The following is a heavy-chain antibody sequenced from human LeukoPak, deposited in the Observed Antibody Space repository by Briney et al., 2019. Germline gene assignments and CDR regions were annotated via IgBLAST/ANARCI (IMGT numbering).Heavy chain of an antibody. D-gene: IGHD3-10*01. Sequence: PSETLSLXCTVSGGSISSYYWSWIRQPAGKGLEWIGRIYTSGSTNYNPSLKSRATMSVDTSKNQFSLKLSSVTAADTAVYYCARGRITMVRGEDFDYWGQGTLVTVSS. J-gene: IGHJ4*02. CDR3: ARGRITMVRGEDFDY. CDR1: GGSISSYY. CDR2: IYTSGST. V-gene: IGHV4-4*07.